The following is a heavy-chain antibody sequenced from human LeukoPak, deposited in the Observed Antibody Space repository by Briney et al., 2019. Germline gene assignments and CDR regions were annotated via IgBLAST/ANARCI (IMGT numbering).Heavy chain of an antibody. CDR1: GYTLTELS. J-gene: IGHJ4*02. CDR2: FDPEDGET. D-gene: IGHD4-23*01. Sequence: ASVKVSCKVSGYTLTELSMHWVRQAPGKGLEWMGGFDPEDGETIYAQKFQGRVTTTRDTSISTAYMELSRLRSDDTAVYYCAREDYGGNVGYGYWGQGTLVTVSS. V-gene: IGHV1-24*01. CDR3: AREDYGGNVGYGY.